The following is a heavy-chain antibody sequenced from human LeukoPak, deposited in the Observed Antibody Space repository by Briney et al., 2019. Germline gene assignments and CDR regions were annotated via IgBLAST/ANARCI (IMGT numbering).Heavy chain of an antibody. V-gene: IGHV4-39*07. CDR2: IYYSGRT. CDR1: GGSISSSSYY. Sequence: PSETLSLTCTVSGGSISSSSYYWGWIRQPPGKGLEWIGSIYYSGRTYYNPSLKSRVTILVDTSKKQLSLKLSSVTAADTAVYYCARDRYYFDYWGQGTLVTVCS. J-gene: IGHJ4*02. CDR3: ARDRYYFDY.